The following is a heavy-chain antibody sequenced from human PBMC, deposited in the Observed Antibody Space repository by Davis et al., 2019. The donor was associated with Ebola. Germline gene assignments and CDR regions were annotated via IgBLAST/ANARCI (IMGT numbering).Heavy chain of an antibody. D-gene: IGHD1-26*01. CDR2: IYPRDSDT. CDR3: ARLVGTTNDFDY. Sequence: GESLKISCQDSGNSFSSHWIGWVRQMPGKGLEWMGIIYPRDSDTRYSPSFQGLVTISADTSIDTAYLQWSSLKASDTAMYYCARLVGTTNDFDYWGQGTLVTVSS. J-gene: IGHJ4*02. V-gene: IGHV5-51*01. CDR1: GNSFSSHW.